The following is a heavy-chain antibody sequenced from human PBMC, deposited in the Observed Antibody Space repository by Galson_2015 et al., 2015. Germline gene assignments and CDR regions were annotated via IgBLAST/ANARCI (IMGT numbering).Heavy chain of an antibody. D-gene: IGHD6-19*01. CDR1: GFTVSSNY. CDR3: ARGHSGWYFDY. J-gene: IGHJ4*02. V-gene: IGHV3-53*01. CDR2: IYSGGST. Sequence: SLRLSCAASGFTVSSNYMSWVRQAPGRGLEWVSVIYSGGSTYYADSVKGRFTISRDNSKNTLYLQMNSLRAEDTAVYYCARGHSGWYFDYWGQGTLATVSS.